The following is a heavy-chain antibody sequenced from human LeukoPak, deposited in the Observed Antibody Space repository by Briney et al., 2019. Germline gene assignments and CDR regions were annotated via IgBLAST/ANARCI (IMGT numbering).Heavy chain of an antibody. CDR1: GFTFSSYA. CDR2: ISGSGGSS. V-gene: IGHV3-23*01. CDR3: AKADYYYYGMDV. J-gene: IGHJ6*02. Sequence: PGGSLRLSCAASGFTFSSYAMSWVRQAPGKGLEWVSAISGSGGSSYYADSVKGRFTISRDNSKNTLYLQMNSLRAEDTAVYYCAKADYYYYGMDVWGQGTTVTVSS.